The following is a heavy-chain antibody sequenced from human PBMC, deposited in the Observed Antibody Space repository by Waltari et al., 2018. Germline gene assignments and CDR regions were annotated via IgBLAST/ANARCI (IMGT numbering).Heavy chain of an antibody. V-gene: IGHV3-74*01. CDR3: ASAYYDILD. Sequence: EVQLEESGGGLVQPGGSLRLSCAACGFTFSSYWMHCVRQAPGNGLLWVSRINSDGSTISYADSVKGRFTISRDNAKNTLYLQMNSLSAEDTAVYYCASAYYDILDWGQGTLVTVSS. D-gene: IGHD3-9*01. CDR1: GFTFSSYW. J-gene: IGHJ4*02. CDR2: INSDGSTI.